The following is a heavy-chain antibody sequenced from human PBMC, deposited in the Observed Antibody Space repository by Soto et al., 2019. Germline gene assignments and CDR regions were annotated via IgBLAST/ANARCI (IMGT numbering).Heavy chain of an antibody. J-gene: IGHJ6*02. CDR1: GYTFTNYG. Sequence: ALVKVSCKPSGYTFTNYGISWLRQETGQGLEWMGWISAYNGNINYAQNVQGRVTLTTDTSTSTAYMELRSLRSNDTAIYYCAMVDVYVTPSPQDVWGQGTTVTVSS. CDR2: ISAYNGNI. D-gene: IGHD3-16*01. V-gene: IGHV1-18*01. CDR3: AMVDVYVTPSPQDV.